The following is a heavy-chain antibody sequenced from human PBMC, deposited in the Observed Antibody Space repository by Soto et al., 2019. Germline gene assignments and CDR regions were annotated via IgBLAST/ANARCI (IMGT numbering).Heavy chain of an antibody. Sequence: SGPTLVNPTQTLTLTCTFSGFSLSTSGVGVGWIRQPPGKALEWLALIYWDDDKRYSPSLKSRLTITKDTSKSQVVLTMTNMDPVDTATYYCAHQPRRIAARPGFDYYYYGMDVWGQGTTVTVSS. D-gene: IGHD6-6*01. V-gene: IGHV2-5*02. J-gene: IGHJ6*02. CDR3: AHQPRRIAARPGFDYYYYGMDV. CDR1: GFSLSTSGVG. CDR2: IYWDDDK.